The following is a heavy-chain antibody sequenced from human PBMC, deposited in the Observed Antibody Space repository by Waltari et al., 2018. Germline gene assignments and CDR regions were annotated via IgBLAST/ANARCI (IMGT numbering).Heavy chain of an antibody. CDR3: AKDRNYKWAFDY. CDR2: ILNDGIK. V-gene: IGHV3-30*18. CDR1: GFALSSSG. J-gene: IGHJ4*02. D-gene: IGHD1-7*01. Sequence: QVQLVESGGGVVQPGRSLRLSCAVSGFALSSSGMHWVRQVPGKGMEWVAGILNDGIKYHADSVKGRFTISRDSSKNTLYLQMNSLRAEDTALYYCAKDRNYKWAFDYWGQGVLVTVSS.